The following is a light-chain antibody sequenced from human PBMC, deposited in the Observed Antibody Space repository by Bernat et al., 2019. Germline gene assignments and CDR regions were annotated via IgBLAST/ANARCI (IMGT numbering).Light chain of an antibody. CDR1: QVIGTY. Sequence: GDRVTITCRARQVIGTYLAWYQQKPRKAPKLLIYGASTLQSGVPSRFSGSGSGTEFTLTLTSLQPEDSATYYCQQVNSFPITFGQGTRLEI. V-gene: IGKV1-9*01. CDR2: GAS. J-gene: IGKJ5*01. CDR3: QQVNSFPIT.